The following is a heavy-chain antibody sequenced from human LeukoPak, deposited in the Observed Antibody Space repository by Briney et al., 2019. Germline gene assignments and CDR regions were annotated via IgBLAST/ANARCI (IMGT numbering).Heavy chain of an antibody. Sequence: PGGSLRLSCAASGFTFSSYGMHWVRQAPGKGLEWVAFIRYDGSNKYYADSVKGRFTISRDNSKNTLYLQMNSLRAEDTAVYYCAKDRDGYSYGSAADYWGQGTLVTVSS. V-gene: IGHV3-30*02. D-gene: IGHD5-18*01. J-gene: IGHJ4*02. CDR3: AKDRDGYSYGSAADY. CDR2: IRYDGSNK. CDR1: GFTFSSYG.